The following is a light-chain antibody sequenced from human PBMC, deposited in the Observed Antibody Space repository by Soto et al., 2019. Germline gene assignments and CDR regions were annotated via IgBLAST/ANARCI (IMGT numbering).Light chain of an antibody. V-gene: IGKV1-39*01. CDR3: QQSYTTPWT. Sequence: DIQMTQSPSTLSVYVGDRVTITCRASQYISSWLALYHQKPGKAPKLLIYAASSLQSGVPLRFSGSGSGTDFTLTIGSLQPEDFATYYCQQSYTTPWTFGQGTKVDIK. J-gene: IGKJ1*01. CDR1: QYISSW. CDR2: AAS.